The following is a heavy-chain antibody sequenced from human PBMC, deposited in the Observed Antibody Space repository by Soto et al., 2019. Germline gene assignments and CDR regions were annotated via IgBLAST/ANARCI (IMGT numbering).Heavy chain of an antibody. Sequence: SETLSLPCTVSGASISGFYWSWIRKSAGKGLEWIGRIYATGTTDYNPSFKSRVMMSVDRSKKQFSLKWRSVTAADTAVYYCVRDGTKTLRDWFDPWGQGSSVTVSS. CDR3: VRDGTKTLRDWFDP. V-gene: IGHV4-4*07. J-gene: IGHJ5*02. CDR1: GASISGFY. CDR2: IYATGTT. D-gene: IGHD1-1*01.